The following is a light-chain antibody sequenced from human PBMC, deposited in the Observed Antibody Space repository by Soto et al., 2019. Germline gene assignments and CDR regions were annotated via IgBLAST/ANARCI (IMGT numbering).Light chain of an antibody. CDR2: DAF. Sequence: DIQMTQSPSTLSASVGDRVTITCRASQSLSGWLAWYQQTPGKAPKLLISDAFRLESGVPSRFSGSGSGTEFTLTISSLQPDDFATFYCQHYNTHSPTFGQGTKVDI. J-gene: IGKJ1*01. V-gene: IGKV1-5*01. CDR3: QHYNTHSPT. CDR1: QSLSGW.